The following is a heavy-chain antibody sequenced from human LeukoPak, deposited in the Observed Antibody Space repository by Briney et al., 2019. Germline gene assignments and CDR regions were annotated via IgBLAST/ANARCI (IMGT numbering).Heavy chain of an antibody. CDR1: GDPISTSSYY. CDR3: ARSDYYDYRQIDF. CDR2: IYYSGIS. Sequence: SETLSLTCTVSGDPISTSSYYWGWVRQPPGKGLEWLGSIYYSGISHYNPSLKSRVTIYVDTSRNQFSLHLYSVTAADTAVFYCARSDYYDYRQIDFWGQGTLVTVSS. V-gene: IGHV4-39*01. D-gene: IGHD3-22*01. J-gene: IGHJ4*02.